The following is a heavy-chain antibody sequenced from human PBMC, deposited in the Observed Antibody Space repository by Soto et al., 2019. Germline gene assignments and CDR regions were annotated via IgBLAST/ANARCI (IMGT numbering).Heavy chain of an antibody. J-gene: IGHJ4*02. CDR1: GFTFSSYG. CDR3: AKGRRGSYSEEPPHFDY. V-gene: IGHV3-30*18. CDR2: ISYDGSNK. Sequence: QVQLVESGGGVVQPGRSLRLSCAASGFTFSSYGMHWVRQAPGKGLEWVAVISYDGSNKYYADSVKGRFTISRDNSKNTRYLPMNSLRAEDTAVYYCAKGRRGSYSEEPPHFDYCGQGTLVTVSS. D-gene: IGHD1-26*01.